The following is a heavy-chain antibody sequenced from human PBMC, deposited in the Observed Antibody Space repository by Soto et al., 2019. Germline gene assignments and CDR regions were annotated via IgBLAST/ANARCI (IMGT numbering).Heavy chain of an antibody. D-gene: IGHD3-22*01. CDR3: ASLIAVVTNKGYAFDI. Sequence: ASVKVSCKASGDTFTSYAMHWVRQAPGQRLEWMGWINAGNGNTKYSQKFQGRVTITRDTSASTAYMELSSLRSEDTAVYYCASLIAVVTNKGYAFDIWGQGTMVTVSS. CDR1: GDTFTSYA. J-gene: IGHJ3*02. CDR2: INAGNGNT. V-gene: IGHV1-3*01.